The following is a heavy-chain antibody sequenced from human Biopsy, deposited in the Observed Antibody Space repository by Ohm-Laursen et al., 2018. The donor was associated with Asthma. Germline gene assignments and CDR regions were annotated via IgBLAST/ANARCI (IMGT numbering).Heavy chain of an antibody. CDR2: ISWNSGSI. CDR3: ARKARHGDYDFDY. CDR1: GFTFDDYG. J-gene: IGHJ4*02. Sequence: SLRLSCAAPGFTFDDYGMHWVRQAPGKGLEWVSGISWNSGSIGYVDSLKGRFTISRDNSKSTLYLQMNSLRAEDTAVYYCARKARHGDYDFDYWGQGTLVTVSS. V-gene: IGHV3-9*01. D-gene: IGHD4-17*01.